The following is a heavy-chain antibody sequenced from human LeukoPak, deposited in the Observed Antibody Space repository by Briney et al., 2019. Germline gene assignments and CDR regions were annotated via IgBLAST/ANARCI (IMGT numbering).Heavy chain of an antibody. V-gene: IGHV3-9*01. CDR2: ISWNSGSI. CDR3: AKDTRARSGSVSN. CDR1: GFTFDDYA. D-gene: IGHD3-10*01. Sequence: GGSLRLSCAASGFTFDDYAMHWVRQAPGKGLEWVSGISWNSGSIGYADSVKGRFTISRDSARNSLYLQMSSLRAEDTALYYCAKDTRARSGSVSNWGQGTLVTVSS. J-gene: IGHJ4*02.